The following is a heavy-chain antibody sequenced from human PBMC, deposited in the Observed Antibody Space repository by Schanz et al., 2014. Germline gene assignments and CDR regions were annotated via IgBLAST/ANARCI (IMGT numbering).Heavy chain of an antibody. CDR3: AKARRKSNCSGGRCFHYSYYGMDV. V-gene: IGHV3-23*04. D-gene: IGHD2-15*01. J-gene: IGHJ6*02. CDR1: GFTFSTYA. Sequence: EVHLVESGGGLVKRGGSLRLSCAASGFTFSTYAMSWVRQAPGKGLEWVSAISGSGGSTYYADSVKGRFTISRDNSKNILYLQMNSLRAEDTAVYYCAKARRKSNCSGGRCFHYSYYGMDVWGQGTTVTVSS. CDR2: ISGSGGST.